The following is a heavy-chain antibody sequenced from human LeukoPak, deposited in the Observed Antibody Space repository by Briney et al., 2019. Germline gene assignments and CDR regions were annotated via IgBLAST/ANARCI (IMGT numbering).Heavy chain of an antibody. CDR1: GYSFTSYW. D-gene: IGHD3-22*01. CDR3: ARTYYYDSSGYYYGYFDY. CDR2: IYPGGSDT. J-gene: IGHJ4*02. Sequence: RGESLKISCKGSGYSFTSYWIGWVPQMPGKGLEWMGIIYPGGSDTRDSPAFQGQVTIPAHKSISTAYLQWSSLKAADTAMYYCARTYYYDSSGYYYGYFDYWGQGTLVTVSS. V-gene: IGHV5-51*01.